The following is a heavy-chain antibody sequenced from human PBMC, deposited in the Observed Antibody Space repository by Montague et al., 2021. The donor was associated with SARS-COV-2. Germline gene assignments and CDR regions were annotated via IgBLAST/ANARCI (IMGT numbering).Heavy chain of an antibody. J-gene: IGHJ6*02. V-gene: IGHV4-34*01. CDR1: GGSFSGYY. CDR3: ARGPHSSSWHYYYYYGMDD. D-gene: IGHD6-13*01. CDR2: INHSGST. Sequence: SETLSLTCAVYGGSFSGYYWNWIRQPPGKGLEWIGEINHSGSTNYNPSLKSRVTISVDTSKNQFSLKPSSVTAADTAVYYCARGPHSSSWHYYYYYGMDDWGQGTTVTVFS.